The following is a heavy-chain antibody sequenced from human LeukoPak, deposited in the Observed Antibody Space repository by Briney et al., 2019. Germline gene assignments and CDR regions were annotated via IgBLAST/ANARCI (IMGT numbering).Heavy chain of an antibody. V-gene: IGHV1-3*01. D-gene: IGHD5-18*01. CDR1: GYTFTSYA. J-gene: IGHJ4*02. CDR2: INAGNGNT. Sequence: GASVKVSCKASGYTFTSYAMHWVRQAPGQRLEWMGWINAGNGNTKYSQKFQGRVTITRDTSASTAYMELSSLRSEDTAVYYCARDPAIQIWLSAYYFDYWGQGTLVTVSS. CDR3: ARDPAIQIWLSAYYFDY.